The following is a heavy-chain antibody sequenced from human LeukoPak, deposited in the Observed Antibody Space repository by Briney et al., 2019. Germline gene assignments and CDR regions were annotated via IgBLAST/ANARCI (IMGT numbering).Heavy chain of an antibody. CDR3: VKASSSSPQYNWFDA. J-gene: IGHJ5*02. V-gene: IGHV3-23*01. D-gene: IGHD6-6*01. CDR2: VSGTGGRT. Sequence: SGGSLRLSCAASGFTFSTYAMSWVRQAPGKGLEWVSVVSGTGGRTYYADSVKGRFTISRDNSKNTLYLQMNSLRAEDTALYYCVKASSSSPQYNWFDAWGREPWSPSPQ. CDR1: GFTFSTYA.